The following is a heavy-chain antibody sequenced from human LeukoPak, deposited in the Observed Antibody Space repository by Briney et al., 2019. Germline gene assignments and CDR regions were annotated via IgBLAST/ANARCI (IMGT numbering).Heavy chain of an antibody. V-gene: IGHV1-24*01. D-gene: IGHD3-22*01. J-gene: IGHJ3*02. CDR2: FDPEDGET. Sequence: ASVKVSCKVSGYSLTELSMHWVRQAPGKGLEWMGGFDPEDGETIYAQKFQGRVTITEDTSTDTAYMELSSLRSEDTAVYYCAAVKTYYYDTSGYYFPLNAFDIWGQGTMVTVSS. CDR3: AAVKTYYYDTSGYYFPLNAFDI. CDR1: GYSLTELS.